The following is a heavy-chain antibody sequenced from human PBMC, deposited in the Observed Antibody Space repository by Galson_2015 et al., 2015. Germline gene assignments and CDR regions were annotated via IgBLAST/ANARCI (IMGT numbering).Heavy chain of an antibody. J-gene: IGHJ4*02. CDR1: GYTFTNYA. CDR2: IYPSGGST. CDR3: ARDRRRLPGITAAGTSDY. V-gene: IGHV1-46*01. Sequence: SVKVSCKASGYTFTNYAVHWVRQAPGQGLEWMGIIYPSGGSTTYAQKFQGRVTMTRDTSTSTVYMELRSLRFEDTAVYYCARDRRRLPGITAAGTSDYWGQGTLVTVSS. D-gene: IGHD6-13*01.